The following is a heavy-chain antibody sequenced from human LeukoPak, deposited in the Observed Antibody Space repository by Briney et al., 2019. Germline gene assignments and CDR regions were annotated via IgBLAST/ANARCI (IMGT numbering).Heavy chain of an antibody. J-gene: IGHJ6*02. CDR2: IYDSGTT. Sequence: SETLPLTCTVSGGSISSSTYYWGWIRQPPGKGLEWIGTIYDSGTTYYNPSLKSRVTISVDTSKNQFSLKLTSVTAADTAVYYCARHEANTMYYHYGMDVCGQGTTVTVSS. V-gene: IGHV4-39*01. CDR1: GGSISSSTYY. CDR3: ARHEANTMYYHYGMDV. D-gene: IGHD4/OR15-4a*01.